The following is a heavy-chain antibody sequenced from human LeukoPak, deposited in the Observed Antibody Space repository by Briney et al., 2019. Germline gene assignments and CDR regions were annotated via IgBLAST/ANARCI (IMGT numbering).Heavy chain of an antibody. CDR1: GYTFTNDD. V-gene: IGHV1-8*01. CDR2: MNPNSGNT. D-gene: IGHD3-9*01. J-gene: IGHJ4*02. CDR3: ARSAPGTGYTA. Sequence: ASVKVSCKASGYTFTNDDISWVRQATGQGLEWIGKMNPNSGNTGYAQKFQGRVTMTRSTSVSTVYMELNSLTSEDTAVYFCARSAPGTGYTAWGQGTLVTVSS.